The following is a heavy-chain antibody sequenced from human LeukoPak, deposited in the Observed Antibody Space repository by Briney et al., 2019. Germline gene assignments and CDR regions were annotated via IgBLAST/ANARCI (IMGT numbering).Heavy chain of an antibody. D-gene: IGHD3-22*01. CDR3: ARDHYYDSSGARGFDY. CDR1: GGSISSYY. V-gene: IGHV4-59*01. CDR2: IYYSGST. J-gene: IGHJ4*02. Sequence: SETLSLTCTVSGGSISSYYWSWIRQPPGKGLEWIGYIYYSGSTNYNPSLKSRVTISVDTSKNQFSLKLSSVTAADTAVYYCARDHYYDSSGARGFDYWGQGTLVTVSS.